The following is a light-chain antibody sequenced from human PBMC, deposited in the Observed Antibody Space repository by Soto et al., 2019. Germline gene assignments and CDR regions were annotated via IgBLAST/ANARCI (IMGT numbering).Light chain of an antibody. V-gene: IGLV2-23*01. CDR1: SSDVGSYNL. J-gene: IGLJ1*01. CDR2: EGS. CDR3: CSYAGSSTSV. Sequence: QSVLTQPASVSGSPGQSITISCTGTSSDVGSYNLVSWYQQHPGKAPKLMIYEGSKRPSGVSNRFSGSKSGNTASLTISGLQAEDEADYYCCSYAGSSTSVFGIGTKVTVL.